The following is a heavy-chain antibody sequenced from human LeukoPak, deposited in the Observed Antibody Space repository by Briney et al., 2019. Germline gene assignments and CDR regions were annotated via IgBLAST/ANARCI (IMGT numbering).Heavy chain of an antibody. J-gene: IGHJ4*02. CDR3: ARVGSSGWWDLDY. CDR1: GGSISSYY. V-gene: IGHV4-59*01. D-gene: IGHD6-19*01. Sequence: PSGTLSLTCTVSGGSISSYYWSWIRQPPGKGLEWIGYIYYSGSTNYNPSLKSRVTISVEMSKNQFSLKLSSVTAADTAVYYCARVGSSGWWDLDYWGQGALVTVSS. CDR2: IYYSGST.